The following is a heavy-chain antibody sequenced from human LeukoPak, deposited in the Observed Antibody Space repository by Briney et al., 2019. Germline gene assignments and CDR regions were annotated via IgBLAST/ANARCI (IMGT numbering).Heavy chain of an antibody. D-gene: IGHD3-22*01. J-gene: IGHJ4*02. V-gene: IGHV3-21*01. CDR2: ISGSSIYI. Sequence: GGSLRLSCAASGFNFSTYSMNWVRQAPGKGLEWVSSISGSSIYIYYADSVKGRFTISRDNAKNSLYLQMNSLRAEDTAVYYCARDPPYYDSSGYYYDYWGQGTLVTVSS. CDR3: ARDPPYYDSSGYYYDY. CDR1: GFNFSTYS.